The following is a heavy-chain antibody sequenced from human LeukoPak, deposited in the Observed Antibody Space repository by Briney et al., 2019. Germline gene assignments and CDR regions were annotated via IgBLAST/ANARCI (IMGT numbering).Heavy chain of an antibody. D-gene: IGHD3-9*01. Sequence: GGSLRLSCAASGFTFSSYAMSWVRQAPGKGLEWVSAISGSGGSSYYADSVKGRFTISRDNSKNTLYLQMNSPRDEDTAVYYCARGALRYSDYWGQGTLVTVSS. CDR3: ARGALRYSDY. V-gene: IGHV3-23*01. CDR2: ISGSGGSS. CDR1: GFTFSSYA. J-gene: IGHJ4*02.